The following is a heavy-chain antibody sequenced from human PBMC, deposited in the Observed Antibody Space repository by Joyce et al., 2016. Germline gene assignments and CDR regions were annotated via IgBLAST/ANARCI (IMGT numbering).Heavy chain of an antibody. CDR2: VYYSGST. V-gene: IGHV4-39*01. Sequence: QLQLQESGPGLVKPSETLSLTCSVSGDSISGSSYYWGWIRQPPGKGLEWIGRVYYSGSTDYSPSLESRVTISVDTSKNQFSLRLSSVTAADTAVYYCARVWTDSDYWGQGTLVTVSS. D-gene: IGHD1-1*01. CDR3: ARVWTDSDY. J-gene: IGHJ4*02. CDR1: GDSISGSSYY.